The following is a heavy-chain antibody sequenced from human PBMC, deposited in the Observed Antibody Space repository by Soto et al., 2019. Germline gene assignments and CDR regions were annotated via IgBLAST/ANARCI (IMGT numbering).Heavy chain of an antibody. Sequence: QVQLVQSGAEVRKPGASVKVSCLASGYTFIGYYMHWVRQAPGQGLEWMGWINPHSGGTHYAEKFEGRVTMTSDTSISTAFMELSRLGPDDTAVYYCATDAAIRRRAVAGTLDWFFDVWGRGTLVSVSS. D-gene: IGHD6-19*01. CDR1: GYTFIGYY. CDR2: INPHSGGT. J-gene: IGHJ2*01. CDR3: ATDAAIRRRAVAGTLDWFFDV. V-gene: IGHV1-2*02.